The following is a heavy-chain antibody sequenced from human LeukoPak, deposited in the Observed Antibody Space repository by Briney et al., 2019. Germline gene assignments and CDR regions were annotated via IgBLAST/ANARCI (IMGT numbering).Heavy chain of an antibody. CDR2: ISGSGGST. CDR1: GFTFSSYA. Sequence: GGSLRLSCAASGFTFSSYAMSWVRQAPGKGLEWVSAISGSGGSTYYADSVKGRFTISRDNSKNTLYLQMNSLRAEDTAVYYCGAQGGMAGNGWFDPRGQGTLVTVSS. V-gene: IGHV3-23*01. D-gene: IGHD6-19*01. J-gene: IGHJ5*02. CDR3: GAQGGMAGNGWFDP.